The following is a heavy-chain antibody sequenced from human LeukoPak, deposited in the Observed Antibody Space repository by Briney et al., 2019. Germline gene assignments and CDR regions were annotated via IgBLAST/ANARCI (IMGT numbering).Heavy chain of an antibody. J-gene: IGHJ4*02. CDR1: GFTFSSYA. Sequence: GGSLRLSCAASGFTFSSYAMHWVRQAPGKGLEWVAVISYDGSNKYYADSVKGRFTISRDNSKNTLYLQMNSLRAEDTAVYYCAKEKGETYYYGSGSYRGYYFDYWGQGTLVTVSS. CDR3: AKEKGETYYYGSGSYRGYYFDY. CDR2: ISYDGSNK. V-gene: IGHV3-30*18. D-gene: IGHD3-10*01.